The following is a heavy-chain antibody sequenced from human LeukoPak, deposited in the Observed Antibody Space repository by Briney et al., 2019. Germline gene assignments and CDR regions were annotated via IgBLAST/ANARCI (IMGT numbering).Heavy chain of an antibody. CDR3: ARRRFWSGYYHWFDP. V-gene: IGHV4-34*01. J-gene: IGHJ5*02. CDR2: INHSGST. Sequence: KSGGSLRLSCAGSGFTFSGYSLNWVRQAPGKGLEWIGEINHSGSTNYNPSLKSRVTISVDTSKNQFSLKLSSVTAADTAVYYCARRRFWSGYYHWFDPWGQGTLVTVSS. CDR1: GFTFSGYS. D-gene: IGHD3-3*01.